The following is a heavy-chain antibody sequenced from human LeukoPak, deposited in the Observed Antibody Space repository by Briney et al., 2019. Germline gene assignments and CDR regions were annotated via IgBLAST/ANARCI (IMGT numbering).Heavy chain of an antibody. Sequence: PSETLSLTCTVSGGSTSSYYWSWIRRPPGKGLEWIGYIYYSGSTNYNPSLKSRVTISVDTSKNQFSLKLSSVAAADTAVYYCARDETLNYYYGMDVWGQGTTVTVSS. CDR3: ARDETLNYYYGMDV. J-gene: IGHJ6*02. V-gene: IGHV4-59*01. CDR2: IYYSGST. CDR1: GGSTSSYY.